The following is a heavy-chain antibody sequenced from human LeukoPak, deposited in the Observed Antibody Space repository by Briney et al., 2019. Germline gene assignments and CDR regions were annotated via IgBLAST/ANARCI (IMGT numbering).Heavy chain of an antibody. CDR2: ISAYNGNT. V-gene: IGHV1-18*01. J-gene: IGHJ3*02. Sequence: GASVKVSCKASGYTFTSYGISWVRQAPGQGLEWMGWISAYNGNTNYAQKLQGRVTMTTDTSTSTAYMELRSLRPDDTAVYYYANLFVGDYGVDDGDAFDIWGQGTMVTVSS. CDR3: ANLFVGDYGVDDGDAFDI. CDR1: GYTFTSYG. D-gene: IGHD4-17*01.